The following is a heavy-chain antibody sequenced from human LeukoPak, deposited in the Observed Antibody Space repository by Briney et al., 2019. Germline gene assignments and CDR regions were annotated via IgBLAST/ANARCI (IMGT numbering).Heavy chain of an antibody. Sequence: ASXKVSCKASGYTFTGYYMHWVRQAPGQGIEGMGWINPNSGGTNYAQKFQGRVAMTRATSISTAYMELSRLRSDDTAVYYCARGGTTRPDYYYYMDVWGKGTTVTVSS. CDR2: INPNSGGT. J-gene: IGHJ6*03. V-gene: IGHV1-2*02. CDR1: GYTFTGYY. CDR3: ARGGTTRPDYYYYMDV. D-gene: IGHD1-7*01.